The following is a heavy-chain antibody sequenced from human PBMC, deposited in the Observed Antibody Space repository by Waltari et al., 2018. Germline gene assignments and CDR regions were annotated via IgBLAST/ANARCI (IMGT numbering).Heavy chain of an antibody. Sequence: QVQLVESGGGVVQPGGSLRLSCAASGFTFSSYGMHWVRQAPGKGLEWVAFIRYDGSNKYYADSVKGRFTISRDNSKNTLYLQMNSLRAEDTAVYYCAKDQSGSYSRGMDVWGQGTTVTVSS. CDR2: IRYDGSNK. J-gene: IGHJ6*02. V-gene: IGHV3-30*02. CDR1: GFTFSSYG. CDR3: AKDQSGSYSRGMDV. D-gene: IGHD1-26*01.